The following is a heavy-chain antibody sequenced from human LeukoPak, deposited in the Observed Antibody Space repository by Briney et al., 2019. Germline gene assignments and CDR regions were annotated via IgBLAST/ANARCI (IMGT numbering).Heavy chain of an antibody. CDR3: ARDQNSSTNGGEDYYYGMDV. Sequence: GASVKVSCKASGGTFSSYAISWVRQAPGQGLEWMGIINPSGGSTSYAQKFQGRVTMTRDTSTSTVYMELSSLRSEDTAVYYCARDQNSSTNGGEDYYYGMDVWGQGTTVTVSS. CDR2: INPSGGST. D-gene: IGHD2-8*01. V-gene: IGHV1-46*01. J-gene: IGHJ6*02. CDR1: GGTFSSYA.